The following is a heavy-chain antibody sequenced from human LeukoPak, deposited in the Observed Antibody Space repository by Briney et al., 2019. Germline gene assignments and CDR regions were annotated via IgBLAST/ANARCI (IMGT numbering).Heavy chain of an antibody. Sequence: GGSLRLSCAASGSTVSDNYMSWVRQAPGKGLEWVSVFYSGGSTRYADSVKGRFTISRDNSENTLYLQLNSLRAEDTAVYFCASSSWSSEYFHYWGQGTLVTVSS. CDR2: FYSGGST. CDR3: ASSSWSSEYFHY. CDR1: GSTVSDNY. J-gene: IGHJ1*01. D-gene: IGHD6-13*01. V-gene: IGHV3-66*01.